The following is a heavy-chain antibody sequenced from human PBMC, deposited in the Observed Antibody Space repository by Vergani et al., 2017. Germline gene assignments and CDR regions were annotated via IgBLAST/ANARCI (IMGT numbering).Heavy chain of an antibody. Sequence: QVQLQQWGAGLLKPSETLSLTCAVYGGSFSGYYWSWIRQPPGKGLEWIGEINHSGSTNYNPSLKSRVPISGDTSKNQFSLKLSSVTAADTAVYYWARIRRCMLSCGAFEIWGQGTMVTVSS. CDR3: ARIRRCMLSCGAFEI. V-gene: IGHV4-34*01. CDR2: INHSGST. CDR1: GGSFSGYY. J-gene: IGHJ3*02. D-gene: IGHD2-8*01.